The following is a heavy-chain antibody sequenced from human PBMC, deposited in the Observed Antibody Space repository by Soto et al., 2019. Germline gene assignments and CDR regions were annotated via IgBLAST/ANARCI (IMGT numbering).Heavy chain of an antibody. Sequence: GGSLRLSCAASGFTFSSYGMHWVRQAPGKGLEWVAVISYDGSNKYYADSVKGRFTISRDNSKNTLYLQMNSLRAEDTAVYYCAKDLTVTRSYYYYCMDVRGQGTTFTASS. CDR3: AKDLTVTRSYYYYCMDV. D-gene: IGHD4-4*01. CDR1: GFTFSSYG. V-gene: IGHV3-30*18. J-gene: IGHJ6*02. CDR2: ISYDGSNK.